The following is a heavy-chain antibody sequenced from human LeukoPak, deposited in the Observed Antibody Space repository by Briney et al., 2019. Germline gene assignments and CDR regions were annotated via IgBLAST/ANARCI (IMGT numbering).Heavy chain of an antibody. CDR1: GYSLTEVS. D-gene: IGHD6-13*01. J-gene: IGHJ5*01. Sequence: ASVKVSCKIFGYSLTEVSMHWVRQAPGKGLEWMGRFDPVDGRTILAQKFQGRLNMTGDTSTNTAYMQLGSLRSEDTAIYYCARSWYPLYYLDSWGQGTVVTVSS. V-gene: IGHV1-24*01. CDR2: FDPVDGRT. CDR3: ARSWYPLYYLDS.